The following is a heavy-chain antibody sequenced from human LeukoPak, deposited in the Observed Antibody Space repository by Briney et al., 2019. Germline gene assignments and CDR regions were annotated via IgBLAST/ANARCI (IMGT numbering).Heavy chain of an antibody. J-gene: IGHJ4*02. CDR2: IWYDGSNK. Sequence: PGGSLRLSCAASGFTFSSYGMHWVRQAPGKGLEWVAVIWYDGSNKYYADSVKGRFTISRDNSKNTLYLQMNSLRAEDTAVYYRANTVGSYWGQGTLVTVSS. CDR1: GFTFSSYG. D-gene: IGHD3-10*01. CDR3: ANTVGSY. V-gene: IGHV3-33*06.